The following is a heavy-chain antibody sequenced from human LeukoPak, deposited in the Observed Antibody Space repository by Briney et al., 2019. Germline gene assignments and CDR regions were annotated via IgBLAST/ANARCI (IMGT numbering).Heavy chain of an antibody. CDR2: IYYSGST. Sequence: PSETLSLTCTVSGGSISSYYWSWIRQPPGKGLEWIGYIYYSGSTNYNPSLKSRVTISVGTSKNQFSLKLSSVTAADTAVYYCARQAHGGYDFWSGYLDYWGQGTLVTVSS. CDR3: ARQAHGGYDFWSGYLDY. CDR1: GGSISSYY. J-gene: IGHJ4*02. V-gene: IGHV4-59*08. D-gene: IGHD3-3*01.